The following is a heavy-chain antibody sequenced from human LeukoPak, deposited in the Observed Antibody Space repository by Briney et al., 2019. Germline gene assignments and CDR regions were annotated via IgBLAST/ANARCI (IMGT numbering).Heavy chain of an antibody. CDR3: AKDVRGYCSSTSCPKDS. CDR1: GFTFNTCA. D-gene: IGHD2-2*01. Sequence: GGSLRHSCAGSGFTFNTCAMNWVRQAPGKGLEWVSAISGAGISTYYADSVKGRFTISRDNSKNTLFLQMNSLRAEDTAVYYCAKDVRGYCSSTSCPKDSWGQGALVTVSP. V-gene: IGHV3-23*01. CDR2: ISGAGIST. J-gene: IGHJ4*02.